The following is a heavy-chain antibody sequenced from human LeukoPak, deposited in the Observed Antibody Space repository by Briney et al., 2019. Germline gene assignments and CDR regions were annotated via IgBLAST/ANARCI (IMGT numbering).Heavy chain of an antibody. J-gene: IGHJ6*04. CDR1: GLSFSSYS. V-gene: IGHV3-48*04. D-gene: IGHD3-10*02. CDR2: ISSSGSTI. Sequence: GGSLRLSCAASGLSFSSYSMNWVRQAPGKGLEWVSYISSSGSTIYYADSVKGRFTISRDNAKNSLYLQMNSLRAEDPAVYYCAELGITMIGGVWGKGTTVTISS. CDR3: AELGITMIGGV.